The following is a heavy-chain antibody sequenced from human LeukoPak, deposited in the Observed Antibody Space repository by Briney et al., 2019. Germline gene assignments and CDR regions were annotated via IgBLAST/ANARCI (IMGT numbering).Heavy chain of an antibody. V-gene: IGHV3-15*01. Sequence: GGSLTLSCAASGFGFNNAWMIWVRQTPGKGLEWAGRIKSNLDDGTADYATPVKGRFIISRDDSKNTLYLQMSSLKIEDTAVYYCSADFSHFDFSSGYYSYWGQGTLVTV. CDR1: GFGFNNAW. D-gene: IGHD3-3*01. CDR3: SADFSHFDFSSGYYSY. CDR2: IKSNLDDGTA. J-gene: IGHJ4*02.